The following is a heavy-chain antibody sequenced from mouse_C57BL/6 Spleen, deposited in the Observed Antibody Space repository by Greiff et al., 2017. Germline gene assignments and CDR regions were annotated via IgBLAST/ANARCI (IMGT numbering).Heavy chain of an antibody. CDR1: GFNIKDDY. J-gene: IGHJ4*01. D-gene: IGHD1-1*01. V-gene: IGHV14-4*01. CDR3: TSTVVATRAMDY. CDR2: FDPENGDT. Sequence: VQLKQSGAELVRPGASVKLSCTASGFNIKDDYMHWVKQRPEQGLEWIGWFDPENGDTEYASKFQGKATITADTSTNTSYLQLSSLTSADTAVYYCTSTVVATRAMDYWGQGTSVTVSS.